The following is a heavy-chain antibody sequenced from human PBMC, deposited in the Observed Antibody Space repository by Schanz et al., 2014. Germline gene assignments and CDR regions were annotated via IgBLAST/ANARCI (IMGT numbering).Heavy chain of an antibody. CDR3: ARARGYTVYD. CDR1: GFTFNAYY. D-gene: IGHD5-12*01. V-gene: IGHV3-11*06. J-gene: IGHJ4*02. Sequence: QVQLVESGGGLVKPGGSLRLSCAASGFTFNAYYMSWIRQAPGKGLEWVSFISGSGSYTNYADSVKGRFTISRDNAKKSLYLQMNSLRAEDTAVYYCARARGYTVYDWGQGALVTVSS. CDR2: ISGSGSYT.